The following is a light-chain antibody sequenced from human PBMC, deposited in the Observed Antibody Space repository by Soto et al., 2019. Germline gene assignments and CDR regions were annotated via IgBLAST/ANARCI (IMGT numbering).Light chain of an antibody. V-gene: IGKV3-11*01. CDR1: QSIGNP. CDR3: RQRYNWPLT. J-gene: IGKJ4*01. CDR2: DAF. Sequence: TVLTQSPATLSLSPGERATLSCKASQSIGNPLGWFQQKPGQAPRLLIDDAFKRATGIPTRFTGNGSGSDFTLTISSLEPEDFGVYYCRQRYNWPLTFGGGTKVDIK.